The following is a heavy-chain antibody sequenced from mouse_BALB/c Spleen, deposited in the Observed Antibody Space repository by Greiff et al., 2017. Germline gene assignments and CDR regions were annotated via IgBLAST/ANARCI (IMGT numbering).Heavy chain of an antibody. D-gene: IGHD3-1*01. V-gene: IGHV2-9*02. J-gene: IGHJ4*01. Sequence: QVQLMESGPGLVAPSQSLSITCTVSGFSLTSYGVHWVRQPPGKGLEWLGVIWAGGSTHYNSALMSRLSISKDNSKSQVFLKMNSLQTDDTAMYCCAIGRDGGMDYWGQGTSVTVSS. CDR3: AIGRDGGMDY. CDR1: GFSLTSYG. CDR2: IWAGGST.